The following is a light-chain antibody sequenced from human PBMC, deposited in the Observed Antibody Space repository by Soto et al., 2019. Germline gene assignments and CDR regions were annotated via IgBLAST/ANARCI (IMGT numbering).Light chain of an antibody. CDR3: SSYTSSSTSWV. V-gene: IGLV2-14*01. CDR1: SSDVGGYNY. J-gene: IGLJ3*02. Sequence: QSALTQPASVSGSPGQSITISCTGTSSDVGGYNYVSWYQQHPGKAPKLMIYDVSNRPSGVSNRFSGSKSANTASLTISGLQAEDEADYYCSSYTSSSTSWVFGGGTQLTVL. CDR2: DVS.